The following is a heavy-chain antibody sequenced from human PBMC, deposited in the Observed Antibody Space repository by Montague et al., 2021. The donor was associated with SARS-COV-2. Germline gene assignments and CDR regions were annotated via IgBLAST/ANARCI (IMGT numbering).Heavy chain of an antibody. CDR1: GGSFSTYS. CDR2: IHHGGST. Sequence: SETLSLTCAVHGGSFSTYSWNWIRQPPGKGLEWIGEIHHGGSTNYNPSHKSRVTISADTSKNQFSLKLTSVAAADTAVYYCARLGDGVVPSPILGVGPYYSYYYMDVWGKGTTVTVSS. J-gene: IGHJ6*03. D-gene: IGHD3-10*01. CDR3: ARLGDGVVPSPILGVGPYYSYYYMDV. V-gene: IGHV4-34*01.